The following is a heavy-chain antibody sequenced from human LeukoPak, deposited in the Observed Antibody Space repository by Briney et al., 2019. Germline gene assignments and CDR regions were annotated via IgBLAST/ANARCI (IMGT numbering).Heavy chain of an antibody. CDR1: GFTFTSSA. Sequence: GTSVKVSCKASGFTFTSSAVQWVRQARGQRLEWIGWIVVGSGNTNYAQKFQERVTITRDMSTSTAYMELSSLRSEDTAVYYCAAGSDIYGMDVWGQGTTVTVSS. V-gene: IGHV1-58*01. D-gene: IGHD3-9*01. J-gene: IGHJ6*02. CDR2: IVVGSGNT. CDR3: AAGSDIYGMDV.